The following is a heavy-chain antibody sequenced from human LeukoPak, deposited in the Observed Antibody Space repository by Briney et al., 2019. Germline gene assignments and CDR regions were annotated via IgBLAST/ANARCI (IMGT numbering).Heavy chain of an antibody. D-gene: IGHD3-3*01. V-gene: IGHV1-24*01. CDR1: GHTLTELS. CDR3: ATTNLRFLEWLPPDY. J-gene: IGHJ4*02. CDR2: FDPEDGET. Sequence: ASVKVSCKVSGHTLTELSMHWVRQAPGEGLEWMGGFDPEDGETIYAQKFQGRVTMTEDTSTDTAYMELSSLRSEDTAVYYCATTNLRFLEWLPPDYWRQGTLVTVPS.